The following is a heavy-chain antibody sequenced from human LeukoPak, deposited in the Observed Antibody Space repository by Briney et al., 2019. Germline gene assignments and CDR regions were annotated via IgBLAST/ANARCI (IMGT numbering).Heavy chain of an antibody. CDR3: AKDSSSSDYYYYMDV. Sequence: GGSLRLSCAASGYTFSSYSMNWVRQAPGKGREWVSSISSSSSYIYYADSVKGRFTISRDNAENSLYLQMNSLRAEDTAVYYCAKDSSSSDYYYYMDVWGKGTTVTVSS. CDR1: GYTFSSYS. J-gene: IGHJ6*03. CDR2: ISSSSSYI. V-gene: IGHV3-21*01. D-gene: IGHD6-6*01.